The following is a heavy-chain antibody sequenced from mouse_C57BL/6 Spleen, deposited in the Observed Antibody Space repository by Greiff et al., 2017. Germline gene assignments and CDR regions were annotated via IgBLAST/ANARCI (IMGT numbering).Heavy chain of an antibody. CDR3: AIYYDYPI. J-gene: IGHJ3*01. CDR2: IYPRSGTT. Sequence: VQLQQSGAELARPGASVKLSCKASGYTFTSYGISWVKQRTGQGLEWIGEIYPRSGTTYYTEKLKGKATLTADKSSSTSYMELRSLTSEVAAVYFCAIYYDYPIWGQGTLVTVSA. CDR1: GYTFTSYG. V-gene: IGHV1-81*01. D-gene: IGHD2-4*01.